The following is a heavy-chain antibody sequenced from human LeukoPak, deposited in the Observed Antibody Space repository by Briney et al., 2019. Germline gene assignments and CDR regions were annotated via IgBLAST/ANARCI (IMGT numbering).Heavy chain of an antibody. J-gene: IGHJ4*02. Sequence: SVKVSCKASGGTFSSYAISWVRQAPGQGLEWMGRIIPIFGTANYAQKFQGRVTITTDESTSTAYMELSSLPSEDTAVYYCARERVGFEDSSGIGDYWGQGTLVTVSS. CDR1: GGTFSSYA. D-gene: IGHD3-22*01. V-gene: IGHV1-69*05. CDR2: IIPIFGTA. CDR3: ARERVGFEDSSGIGDY.